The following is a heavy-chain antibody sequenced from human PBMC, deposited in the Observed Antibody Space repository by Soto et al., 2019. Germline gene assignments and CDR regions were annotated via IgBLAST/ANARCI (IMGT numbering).Heavy chain of an antibody. CDR3: ARQPYCSSTSCYPFSNWFDP. V-gene: IGHV4-39*01. J-gene: IGHJ5*02. CDR1: GCSISSSSYY. D-gene: IGHD2-2*01. CDR2: IYYSGST. Sequence: SETLSHTCTVSGCSISSSSYYWGWIRQPPGKGLEWIGSIYYSGSTYYNPSLKSRVTISVDTSKNQFSLKLSSVTAADTAVYYCARQPYCSSTSCYPFSNWFDPWGQGTLVTVSS.